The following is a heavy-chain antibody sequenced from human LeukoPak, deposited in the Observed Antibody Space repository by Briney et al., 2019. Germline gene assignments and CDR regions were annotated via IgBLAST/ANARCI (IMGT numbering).Heavy chain of an antibody. CDR3: ARILGEGRATVRGVMDY. D-gene: IGHD3-10*01. Sequence: PGGSLRLSCAASGFTFSSYEMKWVRQAPGKGLEWVSYISSSGSTIYYADSVKGRFTISRDNAKNSLYLQMNSLRAEDTAVYYCARILGEGRATVRGVMDYWGQGTLVTVSS. CDR2: ISSSGSTI. J-gene: IGHJ4*02. CDR1: GFTFSSYE. V-gene: IGHV3-48*03.